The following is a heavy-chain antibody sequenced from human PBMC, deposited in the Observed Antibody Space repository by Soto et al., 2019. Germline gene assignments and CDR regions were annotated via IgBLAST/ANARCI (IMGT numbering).Heavy chain of an antibody. D-gene: IGHD3-22*01. V-gene: IGHV4-59*08. Sequence: SETLSLTCTVSGGSISSYYWSWIRQPPGKGLEWIGYIYYSGSTNYNPSLKSRVTISVDTSKNQFSLKLSSVTAADTAVYYCARHEVTMTYYFDYWGQGTLVTVSS. CDR2: IYYSGST. CDR3: ARHEVTMTYYFDY. CDR1: GGSISSYY. J-gene: IGHJ4*02.